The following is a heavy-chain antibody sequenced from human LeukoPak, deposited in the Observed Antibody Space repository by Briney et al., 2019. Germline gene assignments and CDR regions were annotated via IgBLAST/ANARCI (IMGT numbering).Heavy chain of an antibody. V-gene: IGHV3-23*01. CDR2: ITGSGAST. CDR3: AKDMEDIVGGYFDD. CDR1: GLTFSSYA. D-gene: IGHD2-15*01. J-gene: IGHJ4*02. Sequence: WGSLRLSCAASGLTFSSYAMSWVRQAPGKGLEWVSAITGSGASTYYADSVKGRFTISRDNSKNTLYLQMNSLRAEDTAVYYCAKDMEDIVGGYFDDWGQGTLVTVSS.